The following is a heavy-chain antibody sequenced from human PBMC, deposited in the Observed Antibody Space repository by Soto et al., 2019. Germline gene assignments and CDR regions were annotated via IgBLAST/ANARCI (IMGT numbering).Heavy chain of an antibody. CDR2: INGNGANT. Sequence: VGSLRLSCAASGFTFSSFAMTWVRQTPGKGLEWVSSINGNGANTYYADSVRGRFTISRDNSKNTLYLQMNSLRADDTAAYYCAKCGSHCYFDNRGQGTLVTSPQ. V-gene: IGHV3-23*01. J-gene: IGHJ4*02. CDR3: AKCGSHCYFDN. CDR1: GFTFSSFA. D-gene: IGHD1-26*01.